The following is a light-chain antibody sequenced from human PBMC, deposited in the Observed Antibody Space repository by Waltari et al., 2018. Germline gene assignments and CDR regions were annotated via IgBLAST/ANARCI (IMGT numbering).Light chain of an antibody. Sequence: QSALTQPPSASGSPGQAVPISCTGTSSDVGGYNYVSWYQQHPGKAPKLMLYEVSKRPAGAPDRFSGSKSGNAASLTVSVLQAEDEADYYCSSYAGSNDVVFGGGTKLTVL. J-gene: IGLJ2*01. CDR3: SSYAGSNDVV. V-gene: IGLV2-8*01. CDR1: SSDVGGYNY. CDR2: EVS.